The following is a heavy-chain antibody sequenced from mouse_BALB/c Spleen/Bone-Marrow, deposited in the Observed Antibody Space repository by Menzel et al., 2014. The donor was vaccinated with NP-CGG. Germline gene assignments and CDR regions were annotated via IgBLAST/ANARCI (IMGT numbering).Heavy chain of an antibody. D-gene: IGHD2-14*01. V-gene: IGHV1-14*01. J-gene: IGHJ4*01. CDR1: GYTFTSYV. CDR3: ASPYYRYDALDY. CDR2: INPYNDGT. Sequence: EVHLVESGPELVKPGASVKMSCKASGYTFTSYVMHWVKQKPGQGLEWIGYINPYNDGTKYNEKFRGKATLTSDESSSTAYMELSSLTSEDCAVYYCASPYYRYDALDYWGQGTSVTVSS.